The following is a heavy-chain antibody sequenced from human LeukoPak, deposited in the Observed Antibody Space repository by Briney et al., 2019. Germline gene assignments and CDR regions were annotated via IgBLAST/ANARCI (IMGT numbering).Heavy chain of an antibody. CDR1: GGTFSSYA. CDR2: IIPIFGTA. Sequence: ASVKVSCKAPGGTFSSYAISWVRQAPGQGLEWMGRIIPIFGTANYAQKFQGRVTITTDESTSTAYMELSSLRSEDTAVYYCARDRDYYDISQDAFDIWGQGTMVTVSS. CDR3: ARDRDYYDISQDAFDI. D-gene: IGHD3-22*01. J-gene: IGHJ3*02. V-gene: IGHV1-69*05.